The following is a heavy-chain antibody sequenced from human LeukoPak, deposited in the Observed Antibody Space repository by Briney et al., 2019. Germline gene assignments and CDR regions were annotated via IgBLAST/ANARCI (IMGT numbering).Heavy chain of an antibody. Sequence: GGSLRLSCAASGFTFSSYGMHWVRQAPGKGMEWVGIISNDGSNDKYSDSVKGRFSISRDNSKNTLYLQMNGLRSEDTAVYHCARGCNDGGDCYYMDNWGQGTVDTVSS. CDR3: ARGCNDGGDCYYMDN. D-gene: IGHD2-21*01. CDR1: GFTFSSYG. J-gene: IGHJ4*02. V-gene: IGHV3-30*03. CDR2: ISNDGSND.